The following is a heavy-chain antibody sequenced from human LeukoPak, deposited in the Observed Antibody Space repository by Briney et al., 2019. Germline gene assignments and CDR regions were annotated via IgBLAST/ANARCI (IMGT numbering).Heavy chain of an antibody. CDR2: MNIDGSEK. CDR1: GFTFSNYW. Sequence: GGSLRLSCAASGFTFSNYWMGWVRQAPGKRPEWVANMNIDGSEKYYADSVKGRSTIFRDNAKNTLYLQMNSLRAEDTAVYYCVRDLGGRSGHWGQGTLVTVSS. V-gene: IGHV3-7*01. D-gene: IGHD1-26*01. J-gene: IGHJ4*02. CDR3: VRDLGGRSGH.